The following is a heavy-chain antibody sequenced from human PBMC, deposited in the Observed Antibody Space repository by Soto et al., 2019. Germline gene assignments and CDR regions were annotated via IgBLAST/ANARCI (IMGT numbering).Heavy chain of an antibody. CDR3: ARDKEVRAPMDV. J-gene: IGHJ6*02. Sequence: HHGGSLRLSCAASGFTFSSYGMHWVRQAPGKGLEWVAVIWYDGSNKYYADSVKGRFTISRDNSKNTLYLQMNSLRAEDTAVYYCARDKEVRAPMDVWGQGTTVTVSS. CDR1: GFTFSSYG. V-gene: IGHV3-33*01. CDR2: IWYDGSNK. D-gene: IGHD3-10*01.